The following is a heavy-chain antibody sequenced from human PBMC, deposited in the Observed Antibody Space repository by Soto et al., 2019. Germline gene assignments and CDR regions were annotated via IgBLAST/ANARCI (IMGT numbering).Heavy chain of an antibody. V-gene: IGHV1-46*01. CDR1: GYTFSTYY. D-gene: IGHD3-10*01. CDR2: INPSGGST. J-gene: IGHJ4*02. CDR3: ARYYYNGYYFDY. Sequence: QVQLVQSGAEVKKPGASVKVSCKASGYTFSTYYMHWVRQAPGQGYEWMGIINPSGGSTTYAQKFQGRVTMTRDTSTTTVYMEVSRLKSEDTAVYYGARYYYNGYYFDYWCQGTLVTVSS.